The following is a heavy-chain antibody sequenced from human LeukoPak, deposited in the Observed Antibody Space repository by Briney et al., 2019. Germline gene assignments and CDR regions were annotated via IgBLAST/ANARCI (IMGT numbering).Heavy chain of an antibody. J-gene: IGHJ4*02. CDR2: IRSKAYGGTT. CDR1: GFTFGDYA. V-gene: IGHV3-49*04. Sequence: QSGGSLRLSCTASGFTFGDYAMSWVRQAPGKGLEWVGFIRSKAYGGTTEYAASVKGRFTISRDDSKSIAYLQMNSLKTEDTAVYYCTRDEDSGYDVPHDYWGQGTLVTVSS. CDR3: TRDEDSGYDVPHDY. D-gene: IGHD5-12*01.